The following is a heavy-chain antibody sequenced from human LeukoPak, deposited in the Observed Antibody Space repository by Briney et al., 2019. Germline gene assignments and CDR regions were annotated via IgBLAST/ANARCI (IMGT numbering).Heavy chain of an antibody. CDR1: GGSISSSRCY. D-gene: IGHD3-10*01. J-gene: IGHJ4*02. V-gene: IGHV4-39*07. CDR3: ARVGSDYYYGSGSTFDY. Sequence: SETLSLTCTVSGGSISSSRCYWGWIRQSPGKGLEWIGNIFYSGNTYYNPSLKSRVTISLDASKNQFSLQLTSVTAADTAVYYCARVGSDYYYGSGSTFDYWGQGTLVTVSS. CDR2: IFYSGNT.